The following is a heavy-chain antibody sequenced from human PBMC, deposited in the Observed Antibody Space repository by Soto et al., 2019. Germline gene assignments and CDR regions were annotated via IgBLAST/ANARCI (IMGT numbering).Heavy chain of an antibody. J-gene: IGHJ6*02. V-gene: IGHV4-31*03. Sequence: SETLSLTCTVSGGSIRSGGYCWSWVRQSPRRGLEWIGNIYYSGSTYYNPSLKSRLTISVDTSKNQFSLNLSSVTAADTAVYYCAKYRLMATAVTARHYFWLDVWGQGTTVTVSS. CDR3: AKYRLMATAVTARHYFWLDV. D-gene: IGHD5-18*01. CDR1: GGSIRSGGYC. CDR2: IYYSGST.